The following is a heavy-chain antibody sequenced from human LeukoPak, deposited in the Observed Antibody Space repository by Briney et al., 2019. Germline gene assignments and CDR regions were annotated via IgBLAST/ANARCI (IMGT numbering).Heavy chain of an antibody. Sequence: GGSLRLSFTTSKFNFNSYGMTWVRQAPGKGLEWVSSISGSGGNTQYAASVQGRFTISRDNSKSTLYLQMNSLRAEDTAVYYCARDDYSSGWYDYWGHGTLVTVSS. CDR1: KFNFNSYG. D-gene: IGHD6-19*01. J-gene: IGHJ4*01. CDR3: ARDDYSSGWYDY. CDR2: ISGSGGNT. V-gene: IGHV3-23*01.